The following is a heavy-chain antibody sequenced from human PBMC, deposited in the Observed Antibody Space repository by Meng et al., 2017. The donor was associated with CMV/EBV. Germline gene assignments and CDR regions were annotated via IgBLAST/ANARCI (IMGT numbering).Heavy chain of an antibody. CDR3: ARQFYDSSGYLIDY. CDR2: IYPGDSDT. D-gene: IGHD3-22*01. CDR1: GYSFTSYW. V-gene: IGHV5-51*01. J-gene: IGHJ4*02. Sequence: GSLRLSCKASGYSFTSYWIGWVRQLPGKGLEWMGIIYPGDSDTRYSPSFQGQVTISADKSISTAYLQWSSLKASDTAMYYCARQFYDSSGYLIDYWGQGTMVTVSS.